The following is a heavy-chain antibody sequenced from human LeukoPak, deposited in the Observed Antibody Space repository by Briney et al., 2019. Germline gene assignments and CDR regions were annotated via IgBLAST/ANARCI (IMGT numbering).Heavy chain of an antibody. CDR1: GGSFSGYY. D-gene: IGHD2-8*01. V-gene: IGHV4-34*01. J-gene: IGHJ3*02. Sequence: SETLSLTCAVYGGSFSGYYWSWIRQPPGKGLEWIGEINHSGSTNYNPSLKSRVTISVDTSKNQFSLKLSSVTAADTAVYYCARASGMRAFDIWGQGTMVTVSS. CDR3: ARASGMRAFDI. CDR2: INHSGST.